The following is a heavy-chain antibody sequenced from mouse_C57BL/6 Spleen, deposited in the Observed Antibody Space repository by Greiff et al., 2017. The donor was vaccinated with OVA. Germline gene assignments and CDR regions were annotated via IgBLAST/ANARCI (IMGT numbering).Heavy chain of an antibody. J-gene: IGHJ2*01. CDR2: INPNNGGT. Sequence: EVQLQQSGPELVKPGASVKIPCKASGYTFTDYNMDWVKQSHGKSLEWIGDINPNNGGTIYNQKFKGKATLTVDKSSSTAYMELRSLTSEDTAVYYCARSRGHDGSYYFDYWGQGTTLTVSS. CDR3: ARSRGHDGSYYFDY. CDR1: GYTFTDYN. V-gene: IGHV1-18*01. D-gene: IGHD2-3*01.